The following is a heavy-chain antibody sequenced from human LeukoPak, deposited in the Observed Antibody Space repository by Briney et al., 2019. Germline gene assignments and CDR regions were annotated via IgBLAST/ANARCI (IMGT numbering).Heavy chain of an antibody. CDR2: IYYSGTT. Sequence: PSETLSLTCTVSGGSLSSHYWSWIRQPPGKGLEWIGYIYYSGTTNYNPSLESRVTISVDTSKNQFSLKLSSVTAADTAVYYCARGVYIAAAQYGYWGQGTLVTVSS. CDR1: GGSLSSHY. D-gene: IGHD6-13*01. CDR3: ARGVYIAAAQYGY. J-gene: IGHJ4*02. V-gene: IGHV4-59*11.